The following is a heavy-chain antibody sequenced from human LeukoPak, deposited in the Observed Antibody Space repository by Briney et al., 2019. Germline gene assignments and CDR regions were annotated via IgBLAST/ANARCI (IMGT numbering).Heavy chain of an antibody. J-gene: IGHJ6*02. Sequence: GGSLRLSCAASGFTFSSYGMHWVRQAPGRGLEWVAVISYDGSNKYYADSVKGRFTISRDNSKNTLYLQMNSLRAEDTAVYYCAKAYRYCSSTSCNQYYYYYYGMDVWGQGTTVTVSS. CDR2: ISYDGSNK. D-gene: IGHD2-2*01. CDR3: AKAYRYCSSTSCNQYYYYYYGMDV. V-gene: IGHV3-30*18. CDR1: GFTFSSYG.